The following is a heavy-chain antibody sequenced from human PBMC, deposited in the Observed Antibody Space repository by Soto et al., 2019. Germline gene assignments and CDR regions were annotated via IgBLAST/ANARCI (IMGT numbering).Heavy chain of an antibody. CDR3: AREGMYYDFWSGYPEDYYYYMDV. CDR1: GYTFTSYG. CDR2: ISAYNGNT. J-gene: IGHJ6*03. Sequence: KVSCKASGYTFTSYGISWVRQAPGQGLEWMGWISAYNGNTNYAQKLQGRVTMTTDTSTSTAYMELRSLRSDDTAVYYCAREGMYYDFWSGYPEDYYYYMDVWGKGTTVTVSS. V-gene: IGHV1-18*01. D-gene: IGHD3-3*01.